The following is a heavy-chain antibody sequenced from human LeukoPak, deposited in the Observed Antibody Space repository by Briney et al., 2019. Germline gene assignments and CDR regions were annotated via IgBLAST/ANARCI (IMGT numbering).Heavy chain of an antibody. V-gene: IGHV3-23*01. CDR1: GFTFSSYV. CDR3: AKDALNDYVWGSYRSLDY. D-gene: IGHD3-16*02. CDR2: ISGSGGST. J-gene: IGHJ4*02. Sequence: GGSLRLSCAASGFTFSSYVMSWVRQAPGKGLEWVSGISGSGGSTYYADSVKGRFTISRDNSENTLYLQMNSLRAEDTAVYYCAKDALNDYVWGSYRSLDYWGQGTLVTVSS.